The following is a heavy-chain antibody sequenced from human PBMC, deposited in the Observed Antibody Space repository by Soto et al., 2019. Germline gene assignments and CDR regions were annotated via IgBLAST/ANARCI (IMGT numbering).Heavy chain of an antibody. D-gene: IGHD3-22*01. CDR2: IYDSGTT. CDR1: GGSISSGGYY. V-gene: IGHV4-31*03. CDR3: ARGSVSTSGYYYDFDY. J-gene: IGHJ4*02. Sequence: SETLSLTCTVSGGSISSGGYYWTWIRQHPGKGLEWIGYIYDSGTTYYNPALKSRVTISVDTSKNQFSLKLSSVTAADTAVYYCARGSVSTSGYYYDFDYWGQGTLVTVSS.